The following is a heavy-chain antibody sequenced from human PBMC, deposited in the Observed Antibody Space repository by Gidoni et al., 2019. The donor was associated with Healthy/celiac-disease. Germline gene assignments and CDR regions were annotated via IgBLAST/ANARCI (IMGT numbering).Heavy chain of an antibody. CDR3: ARCVVQGNWFDP. D-gene: IGHD3-10*01. CDR2: IYYSGST. V-gene: IGHV4-31*03. J-gene: IGHJ5*02. Sequence: QVQLQESGPGLVKPYPTLSLTCTVPGGSISSGGYYWSWIRQHPGKGLEWIGYIYYSGSTYYNPSLKSRVTISVDTSKNQFSLKLSSVTAADTAVYYCARCVVQGNWFDPWGQGTLVTVSS. CDR1: GGSISSGGYY.